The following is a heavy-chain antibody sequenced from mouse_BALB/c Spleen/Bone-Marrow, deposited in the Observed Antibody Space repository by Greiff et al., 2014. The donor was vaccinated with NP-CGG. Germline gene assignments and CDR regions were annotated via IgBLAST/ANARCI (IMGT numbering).Heavy chain of an antibody. CDR1: GFTFSSYG. CDR3: ASHQRYYAMDY. J-gene: IGHJ4*01. V-gene: IGHV5-6*01. Sequence: DVQLVESGGDLVKPGGSLKLSCAASGFTFSSYGMSWGRQTPDKRLEWVATISSGGSNTYYPDSVKGRFTISRDNAKNTLYLQMSSLKSEDTAMYYCASHQRYYAMDYWGQGTSVTVSS. CDR2: ISSGGSNT.